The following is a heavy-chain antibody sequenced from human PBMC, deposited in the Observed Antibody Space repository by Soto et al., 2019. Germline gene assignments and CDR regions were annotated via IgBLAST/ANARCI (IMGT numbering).Heavy chain of an antibody. CDR1: GFTFSSYG. V-gene: IGHV3-30*18. D-gene: IGHD6-13*01. Sequence: QVQLVESGGGVVQPGRSLRLSCAASGFTFSSYGMHWVRQAPGKGLEWVAVISYDGSNKYYADSVKGRFTTSRDNSKNTLYLQMNSLRAEDTAVYYCAKGSLSSSWYGTPFDYWGQGTLVTVSS. CDR2: ISYDGSNK. J-gene: IGHJ4*02. CDR3: AKGSLSSSWYGTPFDY.